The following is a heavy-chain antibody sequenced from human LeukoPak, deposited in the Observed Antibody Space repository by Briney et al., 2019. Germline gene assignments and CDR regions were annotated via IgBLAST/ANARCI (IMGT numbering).Heavy chain of an antibody. CDR1: GGTFSSYA. D-gene: IGHD3-22*01. J-gene: IGHJ3*02. Sequence: ASVKVSCKASGGTFSSYAISWVRQAPGQGLEWMGGIIPIFGTANYAQKFQGRVTITADKSTSTAYMELSSLRSEDTAVYYCARDRGTLYYYDSSGYPTDAFDIWGQGTMVTVSS. CDR3: ARDRGTLYYYDSSGYPTDAFDI. V-gene: IGHV1-69*06. CDR2: IIPIFGTA.